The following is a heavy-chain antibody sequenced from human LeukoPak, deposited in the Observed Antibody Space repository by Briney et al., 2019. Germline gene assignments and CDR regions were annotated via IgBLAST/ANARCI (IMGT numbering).Heavy chain of an antibody. CDR2: IVVGSGNT. J-gene: IGHJ5*02. CDR1: GFTFTSSA. Sequence: WASVKVSCKASGFTFTSSAVQWVRQARGQRLEWIGWIVVGSGNTNYAQKFQERVTITRDMSTSTAYMGLSSLRSEDTAVYYCAADRGVVPAASRFDPWGQGTLVTVSS. D-gene: IGHD2-2*01. V-gene: IGHV1-58*01. CDR3: AADRGVVPAASRFDP.